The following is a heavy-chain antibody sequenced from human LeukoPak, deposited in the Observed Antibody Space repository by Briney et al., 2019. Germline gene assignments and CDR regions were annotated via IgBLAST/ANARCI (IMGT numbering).Heavy chain of an antibody. Sequence: LPGGSLRLSCAASGFTFSSYAMSWVRQAPGKGLEWVSAISGSEGSTYYADSVKGRFTISRDNSKNTLYLQMNSLRAEDTAVYYCAKSLLTMVRGTRVLDYWGQGTLVTVSS. CDR3: AKSLLTMVRGTRVLDY. CDR1: GFTFSSYA. J-gene: IGHJ4*02. CDR2: ISGSEGST. D-gene: IGHD3-10*01. V-gene: IGHV3-23*01.